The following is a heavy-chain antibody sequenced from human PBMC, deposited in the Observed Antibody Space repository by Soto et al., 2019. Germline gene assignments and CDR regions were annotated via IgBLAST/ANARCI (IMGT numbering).Heavy chain of an antibody. D-gene: IGHD2-2*02. CDR2: IIPIFGTA. CDR3: AREANILAYCSSTSCYTFYWIDV. CDR1: GGTFSSYA. V-gene: IGHV1-69*13. Sequence: ASVKVSCKASGGTFSSYAISWVRQAPGQGLEWMGGIIPIFGTANYAQKFQGRVTITADESTSTAYMELSSLRSEDTAVYYCAREANILAYCSSTSCYTFYWIDVWGQGTMVTVSS. J-gene: IGHJ5*01.